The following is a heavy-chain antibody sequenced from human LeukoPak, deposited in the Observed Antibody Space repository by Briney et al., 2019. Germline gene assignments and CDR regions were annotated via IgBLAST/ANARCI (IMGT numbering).Heavy chain of an antibody. Sequence: SETLSLTCAVSGGSISSGGYSWSWIRQPPGKGLEWIGYIYHSGSTYYNPSLKSRVTMSVDTSKNQFSLKLSSVTAADTAVYYCARASTVIRYYYYYGVDVWGQGTTVTVSS. J-gene: IGHJ6*02. V-gene: IGHV4-30-2*01. D-gene: IGHD4-11*01. CDR1: GGSISSGGYS. CDR2: IYHSGST. CDR3: ARASTVIRYYYYYGVDV.